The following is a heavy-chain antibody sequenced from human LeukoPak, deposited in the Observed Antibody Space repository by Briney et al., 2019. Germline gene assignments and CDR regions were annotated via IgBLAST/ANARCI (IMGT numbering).Heavy chain of an antibody. CDR2: IWYDGSYK. V-gene: IGHV3-33*01. CDR3: ARDTLIAAPKTGTVTRIGWFDA. D-gene: IGHD6-13*01. CDR1: GFTFSNYG. Sequence: GGSLRLSCAASGFTFSNYGMHWVRQAPGKGLEWVAVIWYDGSYKSYGDSVKGRFTISRDNSKNTLFLQMNSLRADDTAVYYCARDTLIAAPKTGTVTRIGWFDAWGQGTLVTVSS. J-gene: IGHJ5*02.